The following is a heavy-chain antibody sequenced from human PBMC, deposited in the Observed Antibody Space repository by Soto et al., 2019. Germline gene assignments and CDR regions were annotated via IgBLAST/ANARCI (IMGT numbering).Heavy chain of an antibody. CDR3: ARVAVEMATKGAFDI. CDR1: GFTFSSYS. J-gene: IGHJ3*02. V-gene: IGHV3-48*02. D-gene: IGHD5-12*01. CDR2: ISSSSSTI. Sequence: EVQLVESGGGLVQPGGSLRLSCAASGFTFSSYSMNWVRQAPGKGLEWVSYISSSSSTIYYADSVKGRFTISRDNAKNSLYLQMNRLRDEDTAVYYCARVAVEMATKGAFDIWGQGTMVTVSS.